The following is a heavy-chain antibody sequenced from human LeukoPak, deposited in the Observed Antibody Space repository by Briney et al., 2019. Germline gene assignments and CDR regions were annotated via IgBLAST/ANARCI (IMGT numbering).Heavy chain of an antibody. CDR1: GFTFSSYS. V-gene: IGHV3-21*01. D-gene: IGHD2-2*01. Sequence: GGSLRLSCAASGFTFSSYSMNWVRQAPGKGLEWVSSISSSSSYIYYADSVKGRFTISRDNAKNSLYLQMNSLRAEDTAVYYCARGGIADIVVVPQWGGGYFDYWGQGTLVTVSS. CDR2: ISSSSSYI. J-gene: IGHJ4*02. CDR3: ARGGIADIVVVPQWGGGYFDY.